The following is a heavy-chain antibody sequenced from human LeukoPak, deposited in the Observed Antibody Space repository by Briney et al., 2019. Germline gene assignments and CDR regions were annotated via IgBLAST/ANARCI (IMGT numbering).Heavy chain of an antibody. CDR1: GYTFSSYA. D-gene: IGHD4-17*01. CDR3: ARAPDYGDYEI. V-gene: IGHV4-34*01. J-gene: IGHJ4*02. Sequence: PGGSLRLSCAASGYTFSSYAMNWIRQPPGKGLEWIGEINHSGSTNYNPSLKSRVTISVDTSKNQFSLKLSSVTAADTAVYYCARAPDYGDYEIWGQGTLVTVSS. CDR2: INHSGST.